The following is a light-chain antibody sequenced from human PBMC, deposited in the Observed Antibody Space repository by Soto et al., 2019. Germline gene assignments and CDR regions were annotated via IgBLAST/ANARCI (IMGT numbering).Light chain of an antibody. V-gene: IGLV1-51*01. CDR2: DNN. J-gene: IGLJ2*01. CDR3: GTWDSSLSAPS. CDR1: IFNIGNNY. Sequence: QSVLTQPPSVSAAPGQKVTISCSGGIFNIGNNYVSWYQQLPGTAPKLLIYDNNKRPSGIPDRFSGSKSGTSATLGITGLQTGDEADYYCGTWDSSLSAPSFGGGTKLTVL.